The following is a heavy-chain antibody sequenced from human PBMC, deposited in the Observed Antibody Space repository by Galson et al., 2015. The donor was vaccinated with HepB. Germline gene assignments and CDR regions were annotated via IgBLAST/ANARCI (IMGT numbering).Heavy chain of an antibody. Sequence: SLRLSCAASGFTFSSYSMNWVRQAPGKGLEWVSSISSSSSYIYYADSVKGRFTISRDNSKNSLYLQMNSLRAEDTAVYYCAREIAVAAFDYWGQGTLVTVSS. D-gene: IGHD6-19*01. V-gene: IGHV3-21*01. J-gene: IGHJ4*02. CDR2: ISSSSSYI. CDR3: AREIAVAAFDY. CDR1: GFTFSSYS.